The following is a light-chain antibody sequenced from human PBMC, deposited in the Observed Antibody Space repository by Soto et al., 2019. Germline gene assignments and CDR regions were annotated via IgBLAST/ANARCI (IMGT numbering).Light chain of an antibody. Sequence: DIQMTQSPSTLSASVGDRVTITCRASQSINSCLAWYQQKPGTAPKLLIYKASSLESGVPSRFSGSGSGTEFTLTISSLQPDDLATYNCQQYNSYSSWTFGQGTKVEIK. CDR2: KAS. J-gene: IGKJ1*01. CDR3: QQYNSYSSWT. CDR1: QSINSC. V-gene: IGKV1-5*03.